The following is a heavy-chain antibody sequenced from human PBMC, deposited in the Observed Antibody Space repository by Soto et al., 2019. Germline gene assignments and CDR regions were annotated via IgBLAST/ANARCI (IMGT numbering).Heavy chain of an antibody. Sequence: GGSLRLSCAASGFTFDDYAMHWVRQAPGKGLEWVSGISWNSGSIGYADSVKGRFTISRDNAKNSLYLQMNSLRAEDTALYYCAKDLYYDFWSGRYYFDYWGQGTLVTVSS. D-gene: IGHD3-3*01. CDR3: AKDLYYDFWSGRYYFDY. CDR1: GFTFDDYA. J-gene: IGHJ4*02. CDR2: ISWNSGSI. V-gene: IGHV3-9*01.